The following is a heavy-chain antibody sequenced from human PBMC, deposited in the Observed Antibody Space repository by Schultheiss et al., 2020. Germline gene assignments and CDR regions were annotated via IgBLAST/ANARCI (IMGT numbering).Heavy chain of an antibody. CDR1: GFTFSSYA. D-gene: IGHD6-19*01. CDR3: AKGVAVADGVRYFDY. CDR2: IKQDGSEK. V-gene: IGHV3-7*01. J-gene: IGHJ4*02. Sequence: GGSLRLSCAASGFTFSSYAMNWVRQAPGKGLEWVANIKQDGSEKYYVDSVKGRCTISRDNARNSLHLQMNSLTPEDTAVYYCAKGVAVADGVRYFDYWGQGTLVTVSS.